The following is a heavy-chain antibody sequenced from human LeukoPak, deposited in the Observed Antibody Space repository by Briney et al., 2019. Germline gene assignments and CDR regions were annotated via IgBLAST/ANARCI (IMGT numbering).Heavy chain of an antibody. CDR3: ARDPDDYYDSSGYYPHY. CDR1: GYTLTELS. J-gene: IGHJ4*02. V-gene: IGHV1-24*01. CDR2: FDPEDGET. Sequence: ASVKVSCKVSGYTLTELSMHWVRQAPGKGLEWMGGFDPEDGETIYAQKFQGRVTMTRDTSTSTVYMELSSLRSEDTAVYYCARDPDDYYDSSGYYPHYWGQGTLVTVSS. D-gene: IGHD3-22*01.